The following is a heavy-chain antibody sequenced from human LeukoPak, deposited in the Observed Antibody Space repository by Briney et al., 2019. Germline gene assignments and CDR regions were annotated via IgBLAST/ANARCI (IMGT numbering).Heavy chain of an antibody. V-gene: IGHV6-1*01. CDR3: ARDTSGWRGYYYGMDV. Sequence: SQTLSLTCAISGDTVSSNNAAWNWIRQSPSKGLEWLGRTYYRSKWYTDYAVFVKSRITINPGTSKNQFSLQLNSVTPEDTAVYYCARDTSGWRGYYYGMDVWGQGTTVTVSS. CDR2: TYYRSKWYT. J-gene: IGHJ6*02. CDR1: GDTVSSNNAA. D-gene: IGHD6-19*01.